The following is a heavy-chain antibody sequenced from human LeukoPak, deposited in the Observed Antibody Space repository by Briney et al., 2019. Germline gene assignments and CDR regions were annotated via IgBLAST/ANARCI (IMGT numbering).Heavy chain of an antibody. CDR1: GGSISGDH. CDR3: ARRNDFGI. V-gene: IGHV4-59*08. Sequence: SSEALSLTCTVSGGSISGDHWNWIRQPPGKGLEWIGYIYYSGSTNYNPSLKSRVTISIDTSKNQFSLKLTSVTAADTAVYYCARRNDFGIWGQGTMVTVSS. J-gene: IGHJ3*02. CDR2: IYYSGST.